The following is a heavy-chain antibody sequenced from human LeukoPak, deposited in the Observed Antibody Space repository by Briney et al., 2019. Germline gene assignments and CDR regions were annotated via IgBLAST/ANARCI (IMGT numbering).Heavy chain of an antibody. V-gene: IGHV5-51*01. J-gene: IGHJ4*02. Sequence: GESLKIPCKGSGYSFTSYWIGWVRQMPGKGLEWMGILYPGDSDTRYSPSFQGQVTISADKSNNTPYLQWSSLKASDTAMYYCASHGYSYAEFDYWGQGTLVTVSS. CDR1: GYSFTSYW. CDR2: LYPGDSDT. D-gene: IGHD5-18*01. CDR3: ASHGYSYAEFDY.